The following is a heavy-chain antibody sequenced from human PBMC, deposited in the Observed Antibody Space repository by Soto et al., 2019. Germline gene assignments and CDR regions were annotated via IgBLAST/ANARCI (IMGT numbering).Heavy chain of an antibody. CDR2: ISAYNGNT. J-gene: IGHJ4*02. V-gene: IGHV1-18*04. CDR3: ARDPLGDILTGPYYFDY. Sequence: ASVKVSCKASGYTFTSYGISWVRQAPGQGLEWMGWISAYNGNTNYAQKLQGRVTMTTDTSTSTAYMELRSLRSDDTVVYYCARDPLGDILTGPYYFDYWGQGTLVTVSS. CDR1: GYTFTSYG. D-gene: IGHD3-9*01.